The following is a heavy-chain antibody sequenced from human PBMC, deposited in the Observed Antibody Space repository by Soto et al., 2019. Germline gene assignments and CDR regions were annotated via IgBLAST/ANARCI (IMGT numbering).Heavy chain of an antibody. CDR1: GFTFSSYG. J-gene: IGHJ5*02. Sequence: QVQLVESGGGVVQPGRSLRLSCAASGFTFSSYGMHWVRQAPGKGLEWVAVISYDGSNKYYADSVKGRFTISRDNSKNTLYLQMNSLRAEDTAVYYCAKGGSYYKGPIQPKFDPWGQGTLVTVSS. CDR3: AKGGSYYKGPIQPKFDP. V-gene: IGHV3-30*18. D-gene: IGHD1-26*01. CDR2: ISYDGSNK.